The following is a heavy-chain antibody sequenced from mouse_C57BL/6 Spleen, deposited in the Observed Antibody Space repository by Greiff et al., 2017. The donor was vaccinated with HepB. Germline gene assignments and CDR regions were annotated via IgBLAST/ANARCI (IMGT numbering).Heavy chain of an antibody. Sequence: VQLQQSGAELARPGASVKLSCKASGYTFTSYGISWVKQRTGQGLEWIGEIDPRSGNTYYNEKFKGKATLTADKSSSAEYMELRSLISENSAVYVCAEGDYYGSRDEYYAMDYWGQGTTVTVSS. CDR1: GYTFTSYG. CDR3: AEGDYYGSRDEYYAMDY. J-gene: IGHJ4*01. D-gene: IGHD1-1*01. CDR2: IDPRSGNT. V-gene: IGHV1-81*01.